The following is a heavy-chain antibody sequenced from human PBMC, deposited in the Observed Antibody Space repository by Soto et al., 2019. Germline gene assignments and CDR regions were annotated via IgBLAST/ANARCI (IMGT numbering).Heavy chain of an antibody. J-gene: IGHJ4*02. V-gene: IGHV1-58*01. Sequence: ASVKVSCKASGFTFTSSAVQWVRQARGQRLEWIGWIVVGSGNTNYAQKFQERVTITRDMSTSTAYMELNSLRSEDTAGYYCAEAYYYDSSGYAFDYWGQGTLVTVSS. CDR3: AEAYYYDSSGYAFDY. CDR1: GFTFTSSA. D-gene: IGHD3-22*01. CDR2: IVVGSGNT.